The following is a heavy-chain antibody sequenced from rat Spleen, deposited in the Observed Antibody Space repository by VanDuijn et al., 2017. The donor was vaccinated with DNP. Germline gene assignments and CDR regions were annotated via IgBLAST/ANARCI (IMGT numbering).Heavy chain of an antibody. D-gene: IGHD1-11*01. Sequence: QVQLRQSGAELVWPGTSVRLSCKTSGYTFTGNLLNWIKQTTGQGLEWIGVVNPGSGSTTYNVRFKDRATLTVDKSSSTAFMQLSSLTPDDSAVYYCARGSRVWFAYWGQGTLVTVSS. CDR2: VNPGSGST. J-gene: IGHJ3*01. CDR1: GYTFTGNL. CDR3: ARGSRVWFAY. V-gene: IGHV1-47*01.